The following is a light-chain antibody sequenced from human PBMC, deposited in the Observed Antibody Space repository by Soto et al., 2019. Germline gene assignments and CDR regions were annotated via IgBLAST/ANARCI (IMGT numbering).Light chain of an antibody. Sequence: QSVLTQPPSVSGAPGQTITISCTGSSCNIGGGYDVHWYQQLPGTAPKLIIYGNSNRPSGVPDRFSGSKSGTSASLAITGLQAEDEADYYCQSYDSSLSVWVFGGGTKLTVL. J-gene: IGLJ3*02. CDR2: GNS. V-gene: IGLV1-40*01. CDR1: SCNIGGGYD. CDR3: QSYDSSLSVWV.